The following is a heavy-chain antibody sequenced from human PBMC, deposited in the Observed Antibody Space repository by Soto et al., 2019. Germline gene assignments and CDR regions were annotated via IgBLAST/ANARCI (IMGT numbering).Heavy chain of an antibody. V-gene: IGHV3-48*02. CDR3: ASVYSSGEHDY. CDR1: GFTFSSYS. D-gene: IGHD5-18*01. CDR2: ISSSSSTI. J-gene: IGHJ4*02. Sequence: EVQLVESGGGLVQPGGSLRLSCAASGFTFSSYSMNWVRQAPGKGLEWVSYISSSSSTIYYADSVKGRFTISRDNAKNSLYLQMHSLRDEGTAVYYCASVYSSGEHDYWGQGTLVTVSS.